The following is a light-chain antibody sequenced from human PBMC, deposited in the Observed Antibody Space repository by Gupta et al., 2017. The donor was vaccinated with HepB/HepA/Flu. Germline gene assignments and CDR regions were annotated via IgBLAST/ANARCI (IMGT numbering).Light chain of an antibody. J-gene: IGKJ4*01. Sequence: EIVLTQSPATLCLSPGERATLSCRASQRISSLLAWYQQKPGQAPRLLISDASSRAAGIPARFSGSGSGTDFTLTISSLEPEDFAVYYCQQRSAWPLTFGGGTEVEIK. CDR2: DAS. CDR1: QRISSL. CDR3: QQRSAWPLT. V-gene: IGKV3-11*01.